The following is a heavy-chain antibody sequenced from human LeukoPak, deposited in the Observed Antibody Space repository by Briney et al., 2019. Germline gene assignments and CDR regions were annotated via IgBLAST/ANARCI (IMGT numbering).Heavy chain of an antibody. J-gene: IGHJ5*02. V-gene: IGHV3-30*18. CDR3: AKGTGYCSGGSCSNWFDP. CDR1: GFTFSSYG. CDR2: ISYDGSNK. Sequence: GGSLRLSCAASGFTFSSYGMHWVRQAPGKGLEWVAVISYDGSNKYYADSVKGRFTISRDSSKNTLYLQMNSLRAEDTAVYYCAKGTGYCSGGSCSNWFDPWGQGTLVTVSS. D-gene: IGHD2-15*01.